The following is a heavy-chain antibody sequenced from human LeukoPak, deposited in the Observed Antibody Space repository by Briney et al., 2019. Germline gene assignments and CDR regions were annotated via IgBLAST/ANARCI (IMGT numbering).Heavy chain of an antibody. CDR2: ISGSGGST. Sequence: GGSLRLSCAASGFTFSSYGMSWVRQAPGKGLEWVSAISGSGGSTYYADSVKGRFTISRDSSKNTLYLQMNSLRAEDTAVYYCAKLRLGAIIYYFDYWGQGTLVTVSS. CDR3: AKLRLGAIIYYFDY. D-gene: IGHD3-10*01. J-gene: IGHJ4*02. V-gene: IGHV3-23*01. CDR1: GFTFSSYG.